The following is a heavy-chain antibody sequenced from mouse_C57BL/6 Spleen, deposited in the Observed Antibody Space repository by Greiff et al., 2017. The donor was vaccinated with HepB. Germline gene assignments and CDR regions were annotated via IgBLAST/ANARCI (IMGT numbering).Heavy chain of an antibody. CDR3: ARRIDYGWFAY. J-gene: IGHJ3*01. D-gene: IGHD2-4*01. Sequence: VQLQQSGPELVKPGASVKIPCKASGYTFTDYNMDWVKQSHGKSLEWIGDINPNNGGTIYNQKFKGKATLTVDKSSSTAYMELRSLTSEDTAVYYCARRIDYGWFAYWGQGTLVTVSA. CDR1: GYTFTDYN. V-gene: IGHV1-18*01. CDR2: INPNNGGT.